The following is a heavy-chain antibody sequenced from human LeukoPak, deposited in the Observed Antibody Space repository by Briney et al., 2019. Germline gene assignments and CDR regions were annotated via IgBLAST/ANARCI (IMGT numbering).Heavy chain of an antibody. CDR3: ARDYLPAAMYNWFDP. V-gene: IGHV4-34*01. CDR2: INHSGST. D-gene: IGHD2-2*01. J-gene: IGHJ5*02. CDR1: GGSFSGYY. Sequence: NPSETLSLTCAVYGGSFSGYYWSWIRQPPGKGLEWIGEINHSGSTNYNPSLKSRVTISVDTSKNQFSLKLSSVTAADTAVYYRARDYLPAAMYNWFDPWGQGTLVTVSS.